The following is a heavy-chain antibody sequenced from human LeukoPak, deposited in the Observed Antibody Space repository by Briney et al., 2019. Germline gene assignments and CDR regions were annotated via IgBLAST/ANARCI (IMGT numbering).Heavy chain of an antibody. D-gene: IGHD3-22*01. CDR1: GGSISSGDYY. CDR3: ARPYYYDSRIDP. V-gene: IGHV4-30-4*01. Sequence: SETLSLTCTVSGGSISSGDYYWSWIRQPPGKGLEWIGYTYYSGSTYYNPSLKNRVSISVDTSKNQFSLNLSSVTAADTAVYYCARPYYYDSRIDPWGQGALVTVSS. J-gene: IGHJ5*02. CDR2: TYYSGST.